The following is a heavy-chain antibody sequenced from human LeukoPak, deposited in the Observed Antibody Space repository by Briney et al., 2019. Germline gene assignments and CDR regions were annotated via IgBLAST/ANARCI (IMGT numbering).Heavy chain of an antibody. D-gene: IGHD6-13*01. Sequence: GGSLRLSCAASGFTFSSYWMRWLRQAPGRGLEWVANIKQDGSEKYYVDSVKGRFTISRDNAENSLYMQMNSLRAEDTAVYYCGRSAAAGFFDYWGQGTLVTVSS. CDR3: GRSAAAGFFDY. J-gene: IGHJ4*02. CDR1: GFTFSSYW. CDR2: IKQDGSEK. V-gene: IGHV3-7*03.